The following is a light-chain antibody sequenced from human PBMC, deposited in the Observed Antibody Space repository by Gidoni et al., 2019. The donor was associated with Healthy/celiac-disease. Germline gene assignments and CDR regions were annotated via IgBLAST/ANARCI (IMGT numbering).Light chain of an antibody. CDR2: GAS. CDR3: QQYGSSPFT. V-gene: IGKV3-20*01. Sequence: EIALTQSPGTLSLSPGERATLSCRASQSVSSSYLVWYQQKPGQAPRLLIYGASSRATGIPDRFSGSGSGTDFTLTISRLEPEDFAVYYCQQYGSSPFTFGPGTKVDIK. CDR1: QSVSSSY. J-gene: IGKJ3*01.